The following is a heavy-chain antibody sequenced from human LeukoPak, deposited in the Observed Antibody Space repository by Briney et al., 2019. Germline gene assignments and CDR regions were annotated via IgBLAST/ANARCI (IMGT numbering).Heavy chain of an antibody. V-gene: IGHV3-7*01. CDR3: ARGHLGLDY. D-gene: IGHD3-3*02. CDR2: INQDGSEK. J-gene: IGHJ4*02. CDR1: GFTFSSYW. Sequence: GGSLRLSCAASGFTFSSYWMTWVRQAPGKGLEWVANINQDGSEKYYVDSVKGRFTISRDNARNSLYLQMNSLRAEDTAVYYCARGHLGLDYWGQGTLVTVSS.